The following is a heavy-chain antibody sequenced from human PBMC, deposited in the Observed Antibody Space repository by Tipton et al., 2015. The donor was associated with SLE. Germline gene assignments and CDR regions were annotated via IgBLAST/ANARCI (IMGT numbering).Heavy chain of an antibody. CDR1: GGSISSYY. CDR2: IYYSGST. CDR3: ARVTMVQGVTPDY. J-gene: IGHJ4*02. D-gene: IGHD3-10*01. V-gene: IGHV4-59*12. Sequence: TLSLTCTVSGGSISSYYWSWIRQPPGKGLEWIGYIYYSGSTIYNPSLKSRVTISVDTSKNQFSLKLSSVTAADTAVYYCARVTMVQGVTPDYWGQGTLVTVSS.